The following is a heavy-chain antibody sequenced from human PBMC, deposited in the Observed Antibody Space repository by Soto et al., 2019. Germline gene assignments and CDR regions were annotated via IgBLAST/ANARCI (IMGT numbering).Heavy chain of an antibody. Sequence: QVQLVESGGGVVQPGRSLRLSCAASGFTFSSYAMHWVRQAPGKGLEWVAVISYDGSNKSYADSVKGRFTISGDNSKNTLYLQMNCLRAEDTAVYYCARDKRDLRFLEWSYYFGYWGQGTLVTVSS. V-gene: IGHV3-30-3*01. D-gene: IGHD3-3*01. CDR2: ISYDGSNK. J-gene: IGHJ4*02. CDR3: ARDKRDLRFLEWSYYFGY. CDR1: GFTFSSYA.